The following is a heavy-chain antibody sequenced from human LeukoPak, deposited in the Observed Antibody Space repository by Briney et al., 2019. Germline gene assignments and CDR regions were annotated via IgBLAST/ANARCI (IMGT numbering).Heavy chain of an antibody. D-gene: IGHD3-22*01. CDR3: ARGLPYYCDSSGYPDAFDI. Sequence: GASVKVSCKASGYTFTSYYMHWVRQAPGLGLEWMGIINPSGGSTSYAQKFQGRVTMTRDTSTSTVYMELSSLRSEDTAVYYCARGLPYYCDSSGYPDAFDIWGQGTMVTVSS. CDR1: GYTFTSYY. V-gene: IGHV1-46*01. J-gene: IGHJ3*02. CDR2: INPSGGST.